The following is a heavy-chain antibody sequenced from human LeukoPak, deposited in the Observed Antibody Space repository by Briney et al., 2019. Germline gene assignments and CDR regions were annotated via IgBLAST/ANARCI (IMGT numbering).Heavy chain of an antibody. CDR3: ARRSGYSYLDY. Sequence: SETLSLTCTVSGGSISSSSHYWGWIRQPPGKGLEWIGSIFHSGSTYCNPSLKSRVTISVDTSKNQFSLKLTSVTAADTAVYYCARRSGYSYLDYWGQGTLVTVSS. D-gene: IGHD5-18*01. V-gene: IGHV4-39*01. J-gene: IGHJ4*02. CDR1: GGSISSSSHY. CDR2: IFHSGST.